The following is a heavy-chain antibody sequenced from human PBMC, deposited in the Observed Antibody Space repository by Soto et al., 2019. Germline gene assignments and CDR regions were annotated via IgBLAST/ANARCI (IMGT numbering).Heavy chain of an antibody. CDR2: ISYDGSNK. J-gene: IGHJ6*04. V-gene: IGHV3-30*18. CDR3: AKGGGSGSYYYYYYYYGMDV. Sequence: GGSLRLSCAASGFTFSSYGMHWVRQAPGKGLEWVAVISYDGSNKYYADSVKGRFTISRDNSKNTLYLQMNSLRAEDTAVYYCAKGGGSGSYYYYYYYYGMDVWGKGTTVTVSS. D-gene: IGHD3-10*01. CDR1: GFTFSSYG.